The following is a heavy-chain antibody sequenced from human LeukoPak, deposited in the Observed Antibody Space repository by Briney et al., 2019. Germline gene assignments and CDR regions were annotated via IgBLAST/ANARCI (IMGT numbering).Heavy chain of an antibody. D-gene: IGHD1-26*01. V-gene: IGHV4-38-2*02. CDR2: IYHSGST. Sequence: PSETLSLTCTVSGYSISSGYYWGWIRQPPGKGLEWIGSIYHSGSTYYNPSLKSRVTISVDTSKNQFSLKLSSVTAADTAVYYCARDLTIVGATHFDYWGQGTLVTVSS. CDR3: ARDLTIVGATHFDY. J-gene: IGHJ4*02. CDR1: GYSISSGYY.